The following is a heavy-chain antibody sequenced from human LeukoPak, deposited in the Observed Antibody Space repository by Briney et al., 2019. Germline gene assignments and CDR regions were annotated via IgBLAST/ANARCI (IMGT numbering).Heavy chain of an antibody. J-gene: IGHJ4*02. CDR1: GLTFSTSG. Sequence: GGSLRLSCTASGLTFSTSGFNWVRQAPGKGLEWVASIGPTGSDRYHADSIKGRFTISRYNANNFLYLQMNSLTPEDTAVYSYATKTTGRHSDYWGQATLLTVSS. CDR3: ATKTTGRHSDY. D-gene: IGHD1-14*01. V-gene: IGHV3-21*06. CDR2: IGPTGSDR.